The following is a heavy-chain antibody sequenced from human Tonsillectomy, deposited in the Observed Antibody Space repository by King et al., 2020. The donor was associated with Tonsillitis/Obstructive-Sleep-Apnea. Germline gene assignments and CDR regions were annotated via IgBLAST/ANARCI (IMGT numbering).Heavy chain of an antibody. Sequence: VQLQESGPGLVKPSQTLSLTCTVSGASISSGGYYWSWIRQHPGEGLEWIGYIYHSGSTYYSPSLKSRVTISVDTSENQFSLRLSSVTAADTAVYYCAREVTTGAFDFWGQGTLVTVSS. CDR3: AREVTTGAFDF. J-gene: IGHJ4*02. CDR1: GASISSGGYY. CDR2: IYHSGST. V-gene: IGHV4-31*03. D-gene: IGHD4-17*01.